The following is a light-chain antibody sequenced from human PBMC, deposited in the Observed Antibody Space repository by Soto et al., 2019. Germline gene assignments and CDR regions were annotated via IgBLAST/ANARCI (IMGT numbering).Light chain of an antibody. CDR1: QSVSSSY. V-gene: IGKV3-20*01. CDR3: QQYGSSPFT. Sequence: IVLTQSPDTLSLSPWERATLSCRASQSVSSSYLAWYQQRPGQAPRLLIYGASSRATGIPDRFSGSGSGTDFTLTISRLEPEDFVVYYCQQYGSSPFTFGQGTRLEIK. J-gene: IGKJ5*01. CDR2: GAS.